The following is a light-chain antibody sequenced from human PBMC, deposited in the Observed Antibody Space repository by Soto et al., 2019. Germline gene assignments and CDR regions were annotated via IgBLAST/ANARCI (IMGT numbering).Light chain of an antibody. CDR3: AAWDDSLNVL. J-gene: IGLJ2*01. Sequence: QAVVTQPPSASGTPGQRVTISCSGSSSNIGSNYVYWYQQLPGTAPKLLIYRNNQRPLGVSDRFSGSKSGTSASLAISGLRSEDEADYYCAAWDDSLNVLFGGGTKLTVL. V-gene: IGLV1-47*01. CDR1: SSNIGSNY. CDR2: RNN.